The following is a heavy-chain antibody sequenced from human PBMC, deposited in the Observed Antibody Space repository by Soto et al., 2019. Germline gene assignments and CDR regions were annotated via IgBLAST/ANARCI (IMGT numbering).Heavy chain of an antibody. D-gene: IGHD6-25*01. CDR1: GGPLNAYY. CDR3: ASYRSGSYETFDY. Sequence: PSETLSLTCSVSGGPLNAYYWTWIRQPPGKRLEWLGHISYNGITNYNPSLKSRVTMSVDTSKNQISLKLSSVTVADTAIYYCASYRSGSYETFDYWGQGTLVTVSS. V-gene: IGHV4-59*12. CDR2: ISYNGIT. J-gene: IGHJ4*02.